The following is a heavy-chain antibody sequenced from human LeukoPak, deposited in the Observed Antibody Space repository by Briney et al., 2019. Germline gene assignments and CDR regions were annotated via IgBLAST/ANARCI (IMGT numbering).Heavy chain of an antibody. Sequence: GGSLRLSCAASGFTVSSNYMSWVRQAPGKGLQWVSVIYSDGSTYYADSVRGRLTISRDNSKNTLYLQMNSLRAEDTAVYYCARGQEMATILGYFDYWGQGTLVTVSS. CDR2: IYSDGST. D-gene: IGHD5-24*01. CDR3: ARGQEMATILGYFDY. V-gene: IGHV3-53*01. CDR1: GFTVSSNY. J-gene: IGHJ4*02.